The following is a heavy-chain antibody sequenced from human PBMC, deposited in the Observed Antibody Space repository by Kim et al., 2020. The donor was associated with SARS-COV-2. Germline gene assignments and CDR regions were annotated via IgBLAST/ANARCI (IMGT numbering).Heavy chain of an antibody. CDR3: AKQISYYVRHYGMDV. CDR1: GFTFSSYA. CDR2: ISGSGGST. V-gene: IGHV3-23*01. D-gene: IGHD1-26*01. J-gene: IGHJ6*02. Sequence: GGSLRLSCAASGFTFSSYAMSWVRQAPGKGLEWVSAISGSGGSTYYADSVKGRFTISRDNSKNTLYLQMNSLRAEDTAVYYCAKQISYYVRHYGMDVWGQGTTVTVSS.